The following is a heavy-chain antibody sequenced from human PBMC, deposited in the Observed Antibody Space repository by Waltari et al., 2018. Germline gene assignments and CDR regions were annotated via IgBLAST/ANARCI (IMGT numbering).Heavy chain of an antibody. Sequence: VQLVESGGGLVKPGGSLRLSCAASGFIFSDYYMSWVRQVPGKWLGWLAYRSGRGSITFYAASVKARLTMSRDNAKNSLYLQMDSRRADDTAVYYCARDCGSISCSGGHFDFWGQGTLVTVSS. CDR3: ARDCGSISCSGGHFDF. D-gene: IGHD2-2*01. J-gene: IGHJ4*02. V-gene: IGHV3-11*01. CDR2: RSGRGSIT. CDR1: GFIFSDYY.